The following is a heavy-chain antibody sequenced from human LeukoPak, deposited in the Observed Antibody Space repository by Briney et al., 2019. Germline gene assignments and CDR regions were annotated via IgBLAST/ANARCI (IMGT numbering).Heavy chain of an antibody. Sequence: GESLKISCKGSGYSFTSYWNSWVRQMPGKGLEWMGRIDPSDSYTNYSPSFQGHVTISADKSISTAYLQWSSLKASDTAMYYCARRVYSGDWFDPWGQGTLVTVSS. CDR3: ARRVYSGDWFDP. CDR1: GYSFTSYW. V-gene: IGHV5-10-1*01. D-gene: IGHD3-10*01. CDR2: IDPSDSYT. J-gene: IGHJ5*02.